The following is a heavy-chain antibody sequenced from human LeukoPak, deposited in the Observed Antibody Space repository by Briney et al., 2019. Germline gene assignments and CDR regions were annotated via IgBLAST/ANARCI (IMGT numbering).Heavy chain of an antibody. D-gene: IGHD6-13*01. J-gene: IGHJ4*02. CDR2: ISYDGSNK. Sequence: GGSLRLSCAASGFTFSSYGMHWVRQAPGKGLEWVAVISYDGSNKYYADSLKGRFTISRDNSKNTLYLQMNSLSTEDTAVYYCARPLDTYSSSSLNFDYWGQGTLVTVSS. CDR3: ARPLDTYSSSSLNFDY. V-gene: IGHV3-30*03. CDR1: GFTFSSYG.